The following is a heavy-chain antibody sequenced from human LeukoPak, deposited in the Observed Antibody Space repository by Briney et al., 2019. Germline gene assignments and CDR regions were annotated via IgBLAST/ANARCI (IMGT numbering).Heavy chain of an antibody. CDR2: IYYSGST. J-gene: IGHJ6*02. CDR3: ARLPYGSGSYGYYYGMDV. D-gene: IGHD3-10*01. V-gene: IGHV4-59*01. Sequence: SETLSLTCTVSGGSISSYYWSWIRQPPGKGLEWIGHIYYSGSTNYNPSLKSRVTISVDTSKNQFSLKLSSVTAADTAVYYCARLPYGSGSYGYYYGMDVWGQGTTVTVSS. CDR1: GGSISSYY.